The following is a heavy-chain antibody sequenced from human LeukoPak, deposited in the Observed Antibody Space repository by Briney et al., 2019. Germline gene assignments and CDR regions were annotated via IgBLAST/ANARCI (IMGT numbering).Heavy chain of an antibody. Sequence: PGTSLRLSCSASGFGFSSYAIHWVRQAPGKGLEWVSTISATGSTYADSVRGRFTISRDDSKNTLYVQMNSLRAEDTAVYYCARGMTTHDYWGQGTLVTVSS. CDR2: ISATGST. CDR1: GFGFSSYA. CDR3: ARGMTTHDY. J-gene: IGHJ4*02. V-gene: IGHV3-23*01. D-gene: IGHD4-11*01.